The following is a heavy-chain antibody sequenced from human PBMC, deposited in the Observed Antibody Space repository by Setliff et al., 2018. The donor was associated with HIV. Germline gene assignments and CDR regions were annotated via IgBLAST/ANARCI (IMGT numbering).Heavy chain of an antibody. Sequence: GSLRLSCAASGFTFSSYAMHWVRHAPGKGLEWVAFISHDGSNKYHADSVKGRFTISRDNSKNTLYLQMNSLRAEDTAVYYCARHHMPDYYYGSGSYLVVPYRDVWGTGTTVTVSS. CDR2: ISHDGSNK. V-gene: IGHV3-30*04. D-gene: IGHD3-10*01. J-gene: IGHJ6*03. CDR1: GFTFSSYA. CDR3: ARHHMPDYYYGSGSYLVVPYRDV.